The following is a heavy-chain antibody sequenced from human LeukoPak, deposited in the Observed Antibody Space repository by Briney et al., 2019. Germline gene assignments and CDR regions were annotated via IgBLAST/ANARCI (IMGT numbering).Heavy chain of an antibody. CDR1: GGSFSGYY. CDR3: ARVRKYCSGGSCYSVSGY. Sequence: EPSETLSLTCAVYGGSFSGYYWSWIRQPPGKGLEWIGEINHSGSTNYNPSLKSRVTISVDTSKNQFSLKLSSVTAADTAVYYCARVRKYCSGGSCYSVSGYWGQGTLVTVSS. V-gene: IGHV4-34*01. CDR2: INHSGST. J-gene: IGHJ4*02. D-gene: IGHD2-15*01.